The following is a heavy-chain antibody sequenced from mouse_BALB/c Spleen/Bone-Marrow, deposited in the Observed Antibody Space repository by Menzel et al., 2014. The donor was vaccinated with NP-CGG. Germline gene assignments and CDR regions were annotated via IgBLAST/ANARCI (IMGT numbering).Heavy chain of an antibody. CDR1: GFDFSRYW. V-gene: IGHV4-1*02. Sequence: EVQLQQSGGGLVQPGGSLKLSCAASGFDFSRYWMSWVRQAPGKGLERIGEINPDSSTINYTPSLKDKFIISRDNAKNTLYLQMSKARSEDTALYYCARLSYYGRFAYWGQGTLVTVSA. D-gene: IGHD1-1*01. CDR3: ARLSYYGRFAY. J-gene: IGHJ3*01. CDR2: INPDSSTI.